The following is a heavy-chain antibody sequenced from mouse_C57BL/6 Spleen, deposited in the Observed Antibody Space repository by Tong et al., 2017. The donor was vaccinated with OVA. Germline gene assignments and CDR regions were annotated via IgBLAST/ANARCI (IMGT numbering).Heavy chain of an antibody. Sequence: VQLQESGAELAKPGASVKMSCKASGYTFTSYWMHWVKQRPGQGLEWIGYINPSTGYTEYNQKFKDKATLTVDKSYSTAYMQLKSLTSEDSAVYYCARGGNYPYYAMDYWGQGTSVTVSS. CDR3: ARGGNYPYYAMDY. CDR2: INPSTGYT. D-gene: IGHD2-1*01. J-gene: IGHJ4*01. CDR1: GYTFTSYW. V-gene: IGHV1-7*01.